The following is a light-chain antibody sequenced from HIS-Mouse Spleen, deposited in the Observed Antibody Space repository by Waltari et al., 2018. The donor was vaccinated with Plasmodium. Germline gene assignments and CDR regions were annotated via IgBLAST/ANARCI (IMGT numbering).Light chain of an antibody. V-gene: IGKV1-33*01. Sequence: DIQMTQSPSPLSASVGDRVTITCRASQNISNYLNWYQQKPGKAPKLLIYEASNLETGVPSRFSVSGTGTDLAFTLTSRQPEDIATSSYYHYDNISQAFTFGHGTKVDIK. CDR1: QNISNY. J-gene: IGKJ3*01. CDR2: EAS. CDR3: YHYDNISQAFT.